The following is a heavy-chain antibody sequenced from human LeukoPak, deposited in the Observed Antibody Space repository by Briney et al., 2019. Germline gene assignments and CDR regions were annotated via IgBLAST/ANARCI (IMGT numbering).Heavy chain of an antibody. Sequence: GASVKVSCKASLYTFTRYYMHCVRQTPGQGLEGMGWINPNTGGTNYAQKFQGRVTMTRDTSRCTAYMDLSRLKSDDTAVYYCARDVDTAMDLFDYWGQGTLVTVSS. CDR1: LYTFTRYY. V-gene: IGHV1-2*02. CDR3: ARDVDTAMDLFDY. CDR2: INPNTGGT. D-gene: IGHD5-18*01. J-gene: IGHJ4*02.